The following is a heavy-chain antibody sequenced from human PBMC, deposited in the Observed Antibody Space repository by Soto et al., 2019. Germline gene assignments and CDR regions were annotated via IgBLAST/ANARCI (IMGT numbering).Heavy chain of an antibody. J-gene: IGHJ6*02. CDR3: ARAEQQLGYYYYGMDV. D-gene: IGHD6-13*01. V-gene: IGHV1-2*02. Sequence: ASVKVSCKASGYTFTGYYMHWVRQAPGQGLEWMGWINPNSGGTNYAQKFQGRVTMTRDTSISTAYMELSRLRSDDTAVYYCARAEQQLGYYYYGMDVWGQGTTVTVSS. CDR2: INPNSGGT. CDR1: GYTFTGYY.